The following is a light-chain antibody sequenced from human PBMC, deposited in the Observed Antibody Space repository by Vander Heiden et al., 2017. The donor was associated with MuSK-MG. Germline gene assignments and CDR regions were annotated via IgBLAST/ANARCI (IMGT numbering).Light chain of an antibody. V-gene: IGLV2-23*01. CDR1: STDVGTCIL. Sequence: HSALTQPASVSRSPGQSVTISCTGTSTDVGTCILVSWYQQHPGKAPKLMIYDDSKRPSGVSHRFSASKSGTTASLIISGPQAEDEADYYCCSYEGSSTPAVFGGGTKLTVL. CDR2: DDS. J-gene: IGLJ3*02. CDR3: CSYEGSSTPAV.